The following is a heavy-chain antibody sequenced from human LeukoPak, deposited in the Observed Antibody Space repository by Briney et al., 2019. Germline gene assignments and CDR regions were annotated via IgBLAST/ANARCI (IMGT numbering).Heavy chain of an antibody. V-gene: IGHV3-7*03. CDR3: SRGGPFGGY. CDR2: IKQDGSEK. CDR1: GFTFSTCW. D-gene: IGHD3-16*01. J-gene: IGHJ4*02. Sequence: SGGSLRLSCVASGFTFSTCWMHWVRQAPGKGLEWVANIKQDGSEKYYVDSVKGRFTISRDNAKNSVYLGMNSLSAEDTAVYYCSRGGPFGGYWGQGTLVTVSS.